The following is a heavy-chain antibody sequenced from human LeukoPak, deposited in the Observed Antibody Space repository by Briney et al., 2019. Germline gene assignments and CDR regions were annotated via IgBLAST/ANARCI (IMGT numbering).Heavy chain of an antibody. Sequence: PGGSLRLSCAASGFTVSSYYMNWVRQAPGKGLEWVSVIYTGGSTYCADSVKGRFTISRDNSKNTLYLQMNSLRADDTAVYYCARDPPSFQHWGQGTLVTVSS. CDR3: ARDPPSFQH. CDR1: GFTVSSYY. CDR2: IYTGGST. V-gene: IGHV3-53*01. J-gene: IGHJ1*01.